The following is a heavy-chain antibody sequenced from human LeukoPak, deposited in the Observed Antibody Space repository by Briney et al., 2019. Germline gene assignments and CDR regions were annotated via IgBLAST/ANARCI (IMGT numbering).Heavy chain of an antibody. CDR3: ASAYYSDAFDI. V-gene: IGHV4-61*09. Sequence: SQTLSLTCAVSGGSISSGGYYWSWIRQPPGKGLEWIGYIYTSGSTNYNPSLKSRVTISVDTSKNQFSLKLSSVTAADTAVYYCASAYYSDAFDIWGQGTMVTVSS. CDR1: GGSISSGGYY. J-gene: IGHJ3*02. CDR2: IYTSGST. D-gene: IGHD3-10*01.